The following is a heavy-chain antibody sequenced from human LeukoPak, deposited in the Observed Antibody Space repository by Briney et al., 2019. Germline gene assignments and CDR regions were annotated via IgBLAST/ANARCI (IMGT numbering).Heavy chain of an antibody. CDR1: GFTFGDYA. CDR2: IRSKAYGGTT. CDR3: TRDVLSGFDY. V-gene: IGHV3-49*04. Sequence: GGSLRLSCTASGFTFGDYAMSWVRQAPGKGLEWVGFIRSKAYGGTTEYAASVKGRFTISRDDSKSIAYLQMNSLKTEDTAVYYCTRDVLSGFDYWGQGTLVTVSS. D-gene: IGHD3-10*01. J-gene: IGHJ4*02.